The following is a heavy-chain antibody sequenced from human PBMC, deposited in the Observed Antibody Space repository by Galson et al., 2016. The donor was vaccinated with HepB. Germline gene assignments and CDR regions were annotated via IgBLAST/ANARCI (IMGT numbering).Heavy chain of an antibody. CDR2: ISNDGSNK. J-gene: IGHJ4*02. CDR1: GFTFSCCS. Sequence: SLRLSCAASGFTFSCCSLHWVRQAPGKGLEWVAVISNDGSNKYYADSVKGRFTISRDNSKNTVFVEMHTLRAEGTGLYYCARVNWKYSAYYFDFWGQGTLVTVSA. D-gene: IGHD1-7*01. CDR3: ARVNWKYSAYYFDF. V-gene: IGHV3-30-3*01.